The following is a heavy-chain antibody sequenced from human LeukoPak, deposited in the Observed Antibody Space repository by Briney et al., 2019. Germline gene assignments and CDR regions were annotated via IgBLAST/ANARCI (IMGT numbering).Heavy chain of an antibody. J-gene: IGHJ4*02. Sequence: NPSETLSLTCSVSGGSISSSSSYWGWIRQPPGKGVEWIGGINYSGTTYYNPSLRSRITISVDTSKNQFSLRLSSVTAADTAVYYCARTHSGTYYGFDYWGQGTLVTVSS. CDR1: GGSISSSSSY. D-gene: IGHD1-26*01. CDR3: ARTHSGTYYGFDY. CDR2: INYSGTT. V-gene: IGHV4-39*01.